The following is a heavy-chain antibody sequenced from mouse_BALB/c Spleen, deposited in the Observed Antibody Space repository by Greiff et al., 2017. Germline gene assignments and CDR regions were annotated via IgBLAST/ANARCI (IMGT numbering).Heavy chain of an antibody. CDR3: AREGGRGDY. CDR1: GFTFSDYY. CDR2: ISDGGSYT. D-gene: IGHD3-3*01. V-gene: IGHV5-4*02. J-gene: IGHJ2*01. Sequence: EVNVVESGGGLVKPGGSLKLSCAASGFTFSDYYMYWVRQTPEKRLEWVATISDGGSYTYYPDSVKGRFTISRDNAKNNLYLQMSSLKSEDTAMYYCAREGGRGDYWGQGTTLTVSS.